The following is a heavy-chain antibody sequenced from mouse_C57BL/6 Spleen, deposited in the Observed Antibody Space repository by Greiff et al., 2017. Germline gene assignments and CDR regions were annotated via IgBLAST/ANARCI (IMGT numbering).Heavy chain of an antibody. Sequence: EVMLVESGGGLVKPGGSLKLSCAASGFTFSSYAMSWVRQTPEKRLEWVATISDGGSYTYYPDNVKGRFTISRDNAKNNLYLQMSHLKSEDTAMYYCARERGSSRGDYWGQGTTLTVSS. D-gene: IGHD1-1*01. CDR1: GFTFSSYA. CDR2: ISDGGSYT. J-gene: IGHJ2*01. V-gene: IGHV5-4*01. CDR3: ARERGSSRGDY.